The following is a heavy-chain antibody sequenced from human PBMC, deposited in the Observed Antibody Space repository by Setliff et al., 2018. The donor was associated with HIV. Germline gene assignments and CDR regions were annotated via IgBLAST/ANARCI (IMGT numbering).Heavy chain of an antibody. CDR3: AKGNYRFEN. Sequence: PGGSLRLSCVASGFNLYTTATTWIRQIPGEGLEWVSSISGPGDIIFFADSLKGRFTISRDNSKNTIYLQMVSLRAEDTAVYFCAKGNYRFENWGQGTLVTVSS. CDR2: ISGPGDII. V-gene: IGHV3-23*01. D-gene: IGHD3-16*02. J-gene: IGHJ4*02. CDR1: GFNLYTTA.